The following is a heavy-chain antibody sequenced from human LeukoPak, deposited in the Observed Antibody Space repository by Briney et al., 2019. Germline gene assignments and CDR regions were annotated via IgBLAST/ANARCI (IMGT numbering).Heavy chain of an antibody. D-gene: IGHD4-17*01. Sequence: SETLSLTCAVSGGSLSGYYSSWIRQSPGKGLEWMGDIHHDGRTKYKSSFKSRITIFLVSSKNEVSLRLSPVTPADTALYFCARDVVPRDYGDTLNAYDLWGQGTMVTVS. CDR1: GGSLSGYY. CDR3: ARDVVPRDYGDTLNAYDL. CDR2: IHHDGRT. V-gene: IGHV4-34*01. J-gene: IGHJ3*01.